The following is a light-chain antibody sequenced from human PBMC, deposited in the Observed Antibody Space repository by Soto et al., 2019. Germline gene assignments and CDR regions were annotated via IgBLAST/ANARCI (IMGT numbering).Light chain of an antibody. V-gene: IGKV3-11*01. CDR2: GAS. CDR1: QSVTTH. J-gene: IGKJ5*01. Sequence: EIVLTQSPATLSLSPGERATLSCGASQSVTTHLAWYQQKPGQAPRLVIYGASNRATDIPARFSGSGSGTDFTLTISSVEAEDFGVYYCQQRNDWPRNSFGQGTRLEIK. CDR3: QQRNDWPRNS.